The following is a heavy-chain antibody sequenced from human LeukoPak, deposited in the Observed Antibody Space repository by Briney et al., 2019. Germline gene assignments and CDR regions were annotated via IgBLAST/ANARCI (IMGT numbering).Heavy chain of an antibody. CDR2: INTDGSTS. CDR3: ARSGGYIDY. D-gene: IGHD4-23*01. J-gene: IGHJ4*02. CDR1: GFTFSNYW. V-gene: IGHV3-74*01. Sequence: GGSLRLSCAASGFTFSNYWMHWVRQAPGKGLVWVSHINTDGSTSGYADSVKGRFTISRDNAKNTLYLQMNSLRPEDTAIYYSARSGGYIDYWGQGTLVTVSS.